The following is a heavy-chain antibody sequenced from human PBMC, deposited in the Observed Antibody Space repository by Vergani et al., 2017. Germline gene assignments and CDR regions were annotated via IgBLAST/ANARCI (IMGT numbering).Heavy chain of an antibody. CDR2: ISAYNGNT. V-gene: IGHV1-18*01. J-gene: IGHJ4*02. D-gene: IGHD2-15*01. CDR1: GYTFTSYG. Sequence: QVQLVQSGAEVKQPGASVKVSCKASGYTFTSYGISWVRQAPGQGLEWMGWISAYNGNTNYAQKLQDRFTMTTDTSTSTAYMELRSLRSDDTAVYYCARVDCSGGSCGSSFDYWGQGTLVTVSS. CDR3: ARVDCSGGSCGSSFDY.